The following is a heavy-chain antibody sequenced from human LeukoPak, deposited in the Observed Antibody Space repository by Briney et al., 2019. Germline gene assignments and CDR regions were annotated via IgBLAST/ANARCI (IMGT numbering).Heavy chain of an antibody. Sequence: ASVKVSCKASGYTFTSYYIHWVRQAPGQGLEWMGINNPSGGSTTYAQKFQGRVAMTRDTSTSRVYMEVSSLRSEDTAVYYCARTYSSSDEFDYWGQGTLVTVSS. V-gene: IGHV1-46*01. J-gene: IGHJ4*02. CDR3: ARTYSSSDEFDY. CDR1: GYTFTSYY. D-gene: IGHD6-13*01. CDR2: NNPSGGST.